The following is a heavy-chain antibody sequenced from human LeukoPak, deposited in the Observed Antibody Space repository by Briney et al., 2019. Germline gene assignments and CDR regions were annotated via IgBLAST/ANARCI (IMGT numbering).Heavy chain of an antibody. Sequence: PSETLSLTCAVSGTSISLSNWWTWVRQPPGKGLEWIGEIYHSGTTNYNPSLKSRVTISLDKSRNQFSLNLNSVSAADTAVHYCARSYFGSGTFNGFDYWGQGTLVTVSS. CDR1: GTSISLSNW. V-gene: IGHV4-4*02. J-gene: IGHJ4*02. CDR2: IYHSGTT. CDR3: ARSYFGSGTFNGFDY. D-gene: IGHD3-10*01.